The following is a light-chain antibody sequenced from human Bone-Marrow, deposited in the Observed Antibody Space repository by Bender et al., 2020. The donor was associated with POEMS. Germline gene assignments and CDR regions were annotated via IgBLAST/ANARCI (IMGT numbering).Light chain of an antibody. CDR1: SSDVGSYNS. Sequence: QSALTQPASVSGSPGQSITISCTGTSSDVGSYNSVSWYQQHPGKAPRLMIYDVSNRPSGVSNRFSGSQSGNAASLTISGLQADDEADYYCSSYTTSSTWVFGGGTKLTVL. CDR3: SSYTTSSTWV. V-gene: IGLV2-14*01. CDR2: DVS. J-gene: IGLJ3*02.